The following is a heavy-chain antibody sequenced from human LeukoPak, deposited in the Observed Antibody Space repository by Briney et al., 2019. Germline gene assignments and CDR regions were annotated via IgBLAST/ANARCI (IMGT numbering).Heavy chain of an antibody. CDR2: ISYDENSK. V-gene: IGHV3-30*18. CDR1: GFAFRNYG. J-gene: IGHJ6*03. CDR3: AKGDGGSETYFYMDV. D-gene: IGHD5-12*01. Sequence: GGSLRLSCIASGFAFRNYGMHWVRQAPGKGLEWVAVISYDENSKYYVDSSKGRFTISRDNSKNTIYLQMNSLRPEDTAVYYCAKGDGGSETYFYMDVWGKGTAVTVSS.